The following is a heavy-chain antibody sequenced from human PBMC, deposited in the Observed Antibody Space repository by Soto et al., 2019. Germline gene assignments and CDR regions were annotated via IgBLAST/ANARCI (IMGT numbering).Heavy chain of an antibody. J-gene: IGHJ5*02. CDR3: AISSTSCFDWFGP. CDR1: ADSVSSDIAS. D-gene: IGHD2-2*01. CDR2: TYYRSKWYN. V-gene: IGHV6-1*01. Sequence: PSQTLSHTCAIPADSVSSDIASWNWIRQSPSRGLEWLGRTYYRSKWYNDYAVSVKSRITINPDTSKNQFSLQLSSVTPEDTAVYYCAISSTSCFDWFGPRGQGTLVT.